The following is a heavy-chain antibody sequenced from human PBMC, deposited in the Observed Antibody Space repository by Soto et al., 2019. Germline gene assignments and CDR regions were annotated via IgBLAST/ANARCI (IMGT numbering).Heavy chain of an antibody. CDR2: IYSGGST. CDR3: ARNSRFDKSMVY. V-gene: IGHV3-66*01. D-gene: IGHD3-10*01. CDR1: GFTVSSNY. Sequence: EVQLVESGGGLVQPGGSLRLSCAASGFTVSSNYMSWVRQAPGKGLEWGSVIYSGGSTYYADSVKGRFTISRDKSKSTLYPHMNILRGEDKAVYYCARNSRFDKSMVYWGQGTLVTVSS. J-gene: IGHJ4*02.